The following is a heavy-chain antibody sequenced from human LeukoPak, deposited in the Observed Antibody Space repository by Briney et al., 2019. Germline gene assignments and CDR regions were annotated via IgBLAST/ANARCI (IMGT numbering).Heavy chain of an antibody. Sequence: ASVKVSCKASGDTFTTYYMHWVRQAPGQGLEWMGIINPSGDSTNYAQKFQGRVTMTRDTSTSTVYMDLSSLRSEDTAVYYCARGSSAAPGQASWFDRWGQGTLVTVSS. J-gene: IGHJ5*02. CDR3: ARGSSAAPGQASWFDR. D-gene: IGHD2-2*01. CDR2: INPSGDST. CDR1: GDTFTTYY. V-gene: IGHV1-46*01.